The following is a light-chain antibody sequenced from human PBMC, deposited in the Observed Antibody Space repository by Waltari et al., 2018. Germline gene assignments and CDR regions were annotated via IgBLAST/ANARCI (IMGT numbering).Light chain of an antibody. Sequence: DIVMTQSPDSLAVSLGERDTINCKSSQNILYSSNNKNYFAWYQQKPGQPPKLLIYWASTRESGVPDRFSGSGSGTDFTLSISSLQAEDVAVYYCQQYYSPPYTFGQGTKLEIK. CDR1: QNILYSSNNKNY. CDR3: QQYYSPPYT. J-gene: IGKJ2*01. CDR2: WAS. V-gene: IGKV4-1*01.